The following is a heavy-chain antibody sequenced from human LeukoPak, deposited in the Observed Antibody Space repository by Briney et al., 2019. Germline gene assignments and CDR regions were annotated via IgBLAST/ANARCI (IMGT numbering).Heavy chain of an antibody. CDR3: ARGSDILTGPLWY. D-gene: IGHD3-9*01. V-gene: IGHV3-21*01. CDR2: ISSSSGYI. CDR1: GFTFGSYA. J-gene: IGHJ4*02. Sequence: GGSLRLSCAASGFTFGSYAMNWVRQAPEKGLEWVSSISSSSGYIYYADSVKGRFTISRDNAKNSLYLQMDSLRAEDTAVYYCARGSDILTGPLWYWGQGTLVTVSS.